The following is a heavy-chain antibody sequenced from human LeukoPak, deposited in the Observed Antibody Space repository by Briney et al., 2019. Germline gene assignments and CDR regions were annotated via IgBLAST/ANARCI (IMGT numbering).Heavy chain of an antibody. V-gene: IGHV4-4*02. CDR2: IHLSGRT. Sequence: PSETLSLTCGVSGGSITTTNWWSWVRQPPGQGLEWIGEIHLSGRTNYNPSLNSRVTLALDTSKNPLSLSLPSVTAADTAVYYCSRENGAFSPFGYWGQGTLVTVPS. J-gene: IGHJ4*02. CDR3: SRENGAFSPFGY. CDR1: GGSITTTNW. D-gene: IGHD2-8*01.